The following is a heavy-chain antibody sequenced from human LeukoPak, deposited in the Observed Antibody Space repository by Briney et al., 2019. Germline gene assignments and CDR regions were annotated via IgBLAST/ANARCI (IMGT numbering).Heavy chain of an antibody. D-gene: IGHD4-17*01. CDR1: GFTFGDYA. CDR2: IRSKAYGGTT. Sequence: GRSLRLSCTASGFTFGDYAISWVRQAPGEGLEWVGFIRSKAYGGTTEYAASVKGRFTISRDDSKSIAYLQMNSLKTEDTAVYYCTRDTLVDGDYDLVAFDIWGQGTMVTVSS. J-gene: IGHJ3*02. V-gene: IGHV3-49*04. CDR3: TRDTLVDGDYDLVAFDI.